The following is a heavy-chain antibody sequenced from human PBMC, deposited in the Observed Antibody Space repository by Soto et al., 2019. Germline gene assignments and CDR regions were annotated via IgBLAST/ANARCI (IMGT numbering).Heavy chain of an antibody. Sequence: LRLSCAASGFTFSSYWMSWVRQAPGKGLEWVANIKQDGSEKYYVDSVKGRFTISRDNAKNSLYLQMNSLRAEDTAVYYCARGQRGYSYGYVDYWGQGTLVTVSS. CDR2: IKQDGSEK. CDR1: GFTFSSYW. J-gene: IGHJ4*02. CDR3: ARGQRGYSYGYVDY. D-gene: IGHD5-18*01. V-gene: IGHV3-7*03.